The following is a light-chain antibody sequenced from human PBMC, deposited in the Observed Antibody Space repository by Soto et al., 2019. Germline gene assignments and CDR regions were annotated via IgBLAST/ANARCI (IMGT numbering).Light chain of an antibody. CDR1: QSVSSN. Sequence: EIVMTQSPATLSVSPGERATLSCRASQSVSSNLAWYQQKPGQAPRLLIYGASTRATGIPARFSGSGSGTELTLTISSLESEDFGVYYCQQYNNWAQTFGQGTKLEIK. V-gene: IGKV3-15*01. CDR3: QQYNNWAQT. CDR2: GAS. J-gene: IGKJ2*01.